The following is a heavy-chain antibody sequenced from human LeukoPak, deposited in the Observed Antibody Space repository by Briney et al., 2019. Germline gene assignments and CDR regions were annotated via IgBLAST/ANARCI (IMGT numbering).Heavy chain of an antibody. CDR1: EFPVSSNY. CDR3: ARDRDTAMGNYMDV. CDR2: ISYDGSNK. D-gene: IGHD5-18*01. J-gene: IGHJ6*03. V-gene: IGHV3-30-3*01. Sequence: GGSLRLSCAASEFPVSSNYMSWVRQAPGKGLEWVAVISYDGSNKYYADSVKGRFTISRDNSKNTLYLQMNSLRAEDTAVYYCARDRDTAMGNYMDVWGKGTTVTVSS.